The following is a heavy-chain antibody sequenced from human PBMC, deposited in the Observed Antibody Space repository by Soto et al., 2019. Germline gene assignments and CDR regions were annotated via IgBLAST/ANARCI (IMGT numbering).Heavy chain of an antibody. V-gene: IGHV3-21*01. CDR3: ARDMYAYGFFDF. Sequence: PGGSLRLSCVASGISFSSHSISGVRQAPGKGLEWVSSISRSSDYIYYRDSVKGRFTISRDNAKNSLYLQMNSLRVEDTAVYYCARDMYAYGFFDFWGQGTLVTVSS. J-gene: IGHJ4*02. D-gene: IGHD3-10*01. CDR1: GISFSSHS. CDR2: ISRSSDYI.